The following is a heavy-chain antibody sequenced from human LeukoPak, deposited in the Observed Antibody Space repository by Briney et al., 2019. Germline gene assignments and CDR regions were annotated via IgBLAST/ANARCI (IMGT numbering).Heavy chain of an antibody. Sequence: EASVKVSCKASGGTFSSYPFTWVRQAPGQGLEWMGGITPIFGAANYAQTFQGRVTITADESTSTVFMELSSLRSEDTAVYYCARDHGGGGLRGFDYWGQGTLVTVSS. CDR1: GGTFSSYP. CDR2: ITPIFGAA. D-gene: IGHD2-21*01. CDR3: ARDHGGGGLRGFDY. V-gene: IGHV1-69*01. J-gene: IGHJ4*02.